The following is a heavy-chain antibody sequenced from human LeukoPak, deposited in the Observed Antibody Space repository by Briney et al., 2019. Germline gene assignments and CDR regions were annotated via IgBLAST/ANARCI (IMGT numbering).Heavy chain of an antibody. V-gene: IGHV1-2*02. CDR2: INPNSGGT. CDR3: ARVYCSSTSCLAWFDP. CDR1: GYTFTGYY. D-gene: IGHD2-2*01. J-gene: IGHJ5*02. Sequence: ASVKVSCKASGYTFTGYYMHWVRQAPGQGLERMGWINPNSGGTNYAQKFQGRVTMTRDTSISTAYMELSRLRSDDTAVYYCARVYCSSTSCLAWFDPWGQGTLVTVSS.